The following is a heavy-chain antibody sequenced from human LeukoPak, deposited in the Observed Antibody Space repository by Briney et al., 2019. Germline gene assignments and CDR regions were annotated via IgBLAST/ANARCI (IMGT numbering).Heavy chain of an antibody. V-gene: IGHV4-34*01. J-gene: IGHJ4*02. CDR3: ARGGFEYYYDSSGYYLH. CDR1: GGSFSGYY. D-gene: IGHD3-22*01. CDR2: INHSGST. Sequence: SETLSLTCAVYGGSFSGYYWSWIRQPPGKGLEWIGEINHSGSTNYNPSLKSRVTISVDTSKNQFSLKLSSVTAADTAVYYCARGGFEYYYDSSGYYLHWGQGTLVTVSS.